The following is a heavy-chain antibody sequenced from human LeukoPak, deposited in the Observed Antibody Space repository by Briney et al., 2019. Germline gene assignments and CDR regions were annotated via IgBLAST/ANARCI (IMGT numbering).Heavy chain of an antibody. J-gene: IGHJ5*02. V-gene: IGHV3-21*01. Sequence: PGGSLRLSCAASGFTFSSYSMNWVRQAPGKGLEWVSSISSSSSYIYYADSVKGRFTISRDNAKNSLYLQMNSLRAEDTAVYYCARDPGYCSGGSCYPNWFDPWGQGTRVTVSS. CDR3: ARDPGYCSGGSCYPNWFDP. D-gene: IGHD2-15*01. CDR1: GFTFSSYS. CDR2: ISSSSSYI.